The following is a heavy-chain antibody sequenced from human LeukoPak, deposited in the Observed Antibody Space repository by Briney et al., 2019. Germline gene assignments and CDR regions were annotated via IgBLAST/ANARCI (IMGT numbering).Heavy chain of an antibody. CDR1: GFTVTSNH. CDR3: ARDSSSYYFDY. CDR2: IYTGGTT. J-gene: IGHJ4*02. Sequence: GGSLRLSCAASGFTVTSNHMNWVRQATGKGLEWVSIIYTGGTTHYADSLKDRFTISRDDSINTLYLQMNSLRAEDTAVYYCARDSSSYYFDYWGQGTLVTVSS. V-gene: IGHV3-66*01. D-gene: IGHD6-6*01.